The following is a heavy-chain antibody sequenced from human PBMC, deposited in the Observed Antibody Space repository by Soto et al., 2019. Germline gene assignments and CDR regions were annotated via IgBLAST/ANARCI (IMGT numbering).Heavy chain of an antibody. CDR2: TFSGGNT. Sequence: GGGWIQTGGSLRLSCAASGFSISSHYIAWVRQPPGKGLEWVSTTFSGGNTEYAASVKGRCSISRDNYKNTLHLQMDNLRVEDTAVYYCARKPPSAIQGWAFGMDVWGQGTTVSVSS. D-gene: IGHD2-21*01. V-gene: IGHV3-53*01. J-gene: IGHJ6*02. CDR3: ARKPPSAIQGWAFGMDV. CDR1: GFSISSHY.